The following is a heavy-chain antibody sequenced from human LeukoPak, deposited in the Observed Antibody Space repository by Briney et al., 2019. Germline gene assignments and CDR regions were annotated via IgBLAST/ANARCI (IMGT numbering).Heavy chain of an antibody. Sequence: GGSLRLSCAASGFTFTTSWMSWVRQAPGKGLEWVANIKQDGSQGYYVDSVKGRFTISRDNTKNSLYPQMNSLRAEDTAVYYCARAMFNNGWYPDYFDYWGQGTLVTVSS. D-gene: IGHD6-19*01. CDR1: GFTFTTSW. J-gene: IGHJ4*02. CDR3: ARAMFNNGWYPDYFDY. V-gene: IGHV3-7*01. CDR2: IKQDGSQG.